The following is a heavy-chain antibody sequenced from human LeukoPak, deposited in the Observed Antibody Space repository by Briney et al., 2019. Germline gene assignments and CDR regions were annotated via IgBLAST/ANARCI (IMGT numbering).Heavy chain of an antibody. J-gene: IGHJ4*02. CDR1: GFTFSSYA. D-gene: IGHD3-9*01. CDR2: IYAGGRT. V-gene: IGHV3-53*01. CDR3: ARAVEYYDILTGYAQYYFDY. Sequence: GSLRLSCAASGFTFSSYAMHWVRQAPGKGLEWVSVIYAGGRTYYADSVQGRFIISRDTSKNTLSLQMNSLRAEDTAVYYCARAVEYYDILTGYAQYYFDYWGRGTLVTVSS.